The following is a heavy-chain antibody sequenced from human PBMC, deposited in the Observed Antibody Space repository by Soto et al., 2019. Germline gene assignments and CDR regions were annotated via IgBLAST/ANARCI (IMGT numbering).Heavy chain of an antibody. V-gene: IGHV3-23*01. Sequence: TGGALRLPCAASGFTFSTYAIKGGRHAPGKGLEWVSLIGESGTPTYYADSVKGRFTISRDNSGNTLFLEMYSLRAEDTAVYYCTKSRSAMIYYFDFWGLGALVTVSS. CDR3: TKSRSAMIYYFDF. J-gene: IGHJ4*02. D-gene: IGHD3-22*01. CDR1: GFTFSTYA. CDR2: IGESGTPT.